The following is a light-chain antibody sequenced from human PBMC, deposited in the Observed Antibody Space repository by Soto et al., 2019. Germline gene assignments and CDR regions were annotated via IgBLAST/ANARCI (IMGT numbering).Light chain of an antibody. CDR2: EVT. V-gene: IGLV2-14*01. Sequence: QSALTQPASVSESPGQSITISCTGTSSDVGASDFVSWYQQHPGKAPELIIYEVTDRPSGVSNRFSGSKSGNTASLTISGLQAEDEAEYYCSSYTNINTRACVFGTGTKLTVL. J-gene: IGLJ1*01. CDR3: SSYTNINTRACV. CDR1: SSDVGASDF.